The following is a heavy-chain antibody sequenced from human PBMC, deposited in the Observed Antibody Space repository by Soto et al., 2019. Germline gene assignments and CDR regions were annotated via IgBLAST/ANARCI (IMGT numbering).Heavy chain of an antibody. CDR3: ARDTYYYDSRDHFSADAFDI. CDR1: GFTSSSYW. J-gene: IGHJ3*02. V-gene: IGHV3-74*01. Sequence: EVQLVESGGGLVQPGGSLRLSCAASGFTSSSYWIHWVRQAPGKGLVWVSRISNDGSSTNYADSVKGRFTISRDNAKNTVYLQMNSLRDEDTAVYYCARDTYYYDSRDHFSADAFDIWGQGTMVTVSS. D-gene: IGHD3-22*01. CDR2: ISNDGSST.